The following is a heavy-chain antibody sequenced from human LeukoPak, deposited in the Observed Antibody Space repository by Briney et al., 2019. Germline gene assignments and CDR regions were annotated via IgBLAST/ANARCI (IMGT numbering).Heavy chain of an antibody. V-gene: IGHV3-23*01. Sequence: GGSLRLSCAASGFTFSSYAMSWVRQAPGKGLECVSAISGSGGSTYYADSVKGRFTISRDNSKNTLYLQMNSLRAEDTAVYYYAKTRDGYYWYWGQGTLVTVSS. CDR1: GFTFSSYA. D-gene: IGHD3-22*01. CDR2: ISGSGGST. CDR3: AKTRDGYYWY. J-gene: IGHJ4*02.